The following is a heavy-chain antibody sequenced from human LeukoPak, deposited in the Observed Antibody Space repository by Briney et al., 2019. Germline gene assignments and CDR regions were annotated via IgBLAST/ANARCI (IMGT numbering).Heavy chain of an antibody. D-gene: IGHD5-18*01. CDR3: AGGGYVRQLH. Sequence: PSETLSLTCTVSGASISSYNYYWAWIRQPPGKGLEWIGYIYYSGSTNYNPSLKSRVTISVDTSKNQFSLKLSSVTAADTAVYYCAGGGYVRQLHWSRGTLVTVSS. J-gene: IGHJ4*02. V-gene: IGHV4-61*01. CDR1: GASISSYNYY. CDR2: IYYSGST.